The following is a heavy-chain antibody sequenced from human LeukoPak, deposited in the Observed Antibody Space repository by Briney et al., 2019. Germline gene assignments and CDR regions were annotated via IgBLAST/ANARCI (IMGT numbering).Heavy chain of an antibody. Sequence: SETLSLTCTVSGASISSISYYWAWIRQPPGKGLEWIGSIHYSGSTYYNPSLKSRVTISVDTSKNQFSLKLSSVTAADTAVYYCARQGQQWLVLEDWFDPWGQGTLVTVSS. D-gene: IGHD6-19*01. CDR3: ARQGQQWLVLEDWFDP. J-gene: IGHJ5*02. CDR2: IHYSGST. CDR1: GASISSISYY. V-gene: IGHV4-39*01.